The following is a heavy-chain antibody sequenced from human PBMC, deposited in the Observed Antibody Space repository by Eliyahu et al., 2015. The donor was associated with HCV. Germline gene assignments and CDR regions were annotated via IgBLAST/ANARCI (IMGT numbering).Heavy chain of an antibody. CDR1: GFTFSSYN. CDR3: ARDRGSSWYIDVFDI. CDR2: ISSSRSYX. V-gene: IGHV3-21*01. Sequence: EVQLVESGGGLVKPGGSLRLSCXASGFTFSSYNMNWVRQAXGKGLEWVSFISSSRSYXYYADSVKGRFTVSRDNAKNSLDLQMNSLRAEDTAMYYCARDRGSSWYIDVFDIWGQGTMVTVSS. D-gene: IGHD6-13*01. J-gene: IGHJ3*02.